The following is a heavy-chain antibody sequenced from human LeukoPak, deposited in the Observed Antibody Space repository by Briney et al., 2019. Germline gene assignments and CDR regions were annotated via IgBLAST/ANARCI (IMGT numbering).Heavy chain of an antibody. J-gene: IGHJ4*02. D-gene: IGHD7-27*01. Sequence: GGSLRLSCAASGFTFSSYSMNWVRQAPGKGLEWVSSISSSSSYIYYADSVKGRFTISRDNDKNSLYLQMNSLRAEDTAVYYCARGVLTGDPDYWGQGTLVTVSS. CDR1: GFTFSSYS. V-gene: IGHV3-21*01. CDR2: ISSSSSYI. CDR3: ARGVLTGDPDY.